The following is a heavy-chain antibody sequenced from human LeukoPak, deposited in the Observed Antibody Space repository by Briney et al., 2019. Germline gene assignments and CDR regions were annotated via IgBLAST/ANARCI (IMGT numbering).Heavy chain of an antibody. CDR3: VPGSSVGQGSQSYYDKSTYFDY. CDR1: GYTFTDYY. Sequence: ASVKVSCKAFGYTFTDYYMHRVRQAPGQGLEWMGWINPNAGGTDYAQKFQGRVTMTRDTSISTAYMELSRLRSDDTAVYYCVPGSSVGQGSQSYYDKSTYFDYWGQGTLVTVSS. CDR2: INPNAGGT. V-gene: IGHV1-2*02. D-gene: IGHD3-16*01. J-gene: IGHJ4*02.